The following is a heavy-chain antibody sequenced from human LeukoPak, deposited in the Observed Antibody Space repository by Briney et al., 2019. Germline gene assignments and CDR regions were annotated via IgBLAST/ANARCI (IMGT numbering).Heavy chain of an antibody. V-gene: IGHV3-30*18. CDR2: ISYDGSNK. Sequence: GGSLRLSCAASGFTFSSYGMHWVRQAPGKGLEWVAVISYDGSNKYYADSVKGRFTISRDNSKNTLYLQMNSLRAEDTAVYYCAKDPAIAVAANDYWGQGTLVTVSS. CDR3: AKDPAIAVAANDY. J-gene: IGHJ4*02. CDR1: GFTFSSYG. D-gene: IGHD6-19*01.